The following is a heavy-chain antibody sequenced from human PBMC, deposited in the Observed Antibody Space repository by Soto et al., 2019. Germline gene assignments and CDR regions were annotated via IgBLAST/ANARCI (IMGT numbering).Heavy chain of an antibody. CDR1: GGPFSGYY. CDR3: ARGRGASYYFDH. V-gene: IGHV4-34*01. CDR2: INHSGRT. Sequence: QVPLQQWGAGLLKPSETLSLTCAVYGGPFSGYYWSWIRQPPGKGLEWIGDINHSGRTSYNPSLKSXXTISIDTSQNQVSLTLSSVTAADTAVYYCARGRGASYYFDHWGQGTLVTVSS. D-gene: IGHD1-26*01. J-gene: IGHJ4*02.